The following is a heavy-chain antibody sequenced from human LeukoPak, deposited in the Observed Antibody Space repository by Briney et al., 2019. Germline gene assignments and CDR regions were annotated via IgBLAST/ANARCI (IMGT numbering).Heavy chain of an antibody. Sequence: SETLSLTCTVSGGSISSYYWSWIRQPPGKGLEWIGYIYYSGSTNYSPSLKSRVTISVDTSKNQFSLKLSSVTAADTAVYYCAREVAHAFDIWGQGTMVTVSS. CDR1: GGSISSYY. CDR3: AREVAHAFDI. V-gene: IGHV4-59*01. CDR2: IYYSGST. D-gene: IGHD5-12*01. J-gene: IGHJ3*02.